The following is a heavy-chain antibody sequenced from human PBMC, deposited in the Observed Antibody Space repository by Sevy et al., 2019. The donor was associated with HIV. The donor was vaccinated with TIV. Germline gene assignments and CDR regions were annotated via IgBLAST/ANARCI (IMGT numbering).Heavy chain of an antibody. V-gene: IGHV4-38-2*02. CDR1: GYSISSGYY. CDR2: IYLRGST. Sequence: SETLSLTCTVSGYSISSGYYWGWIRQPPGKGLEWIGSIYLRGSTYYNPSLKSRVTISVDTSKNQFSLKLSSVTAADTAMYYCARGPYYYDSSGYYIWFDPWGQGTLVTVSS. J-gene: IGHJ5*02. CDR3: ARGPYYYDSSGYYIWFDP. D-gene: IGHD3-22*01.